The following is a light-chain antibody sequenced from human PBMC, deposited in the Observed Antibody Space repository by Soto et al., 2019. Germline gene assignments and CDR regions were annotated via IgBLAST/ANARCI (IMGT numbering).Light chain of an antibody. CDR1: SSDVGAYKY. Sequence: QSALTQPPSASGSPGQSVTISCTGTSSDVGAYKYVSWYQQYPGKAPKLMIYEVSKRPSGVPDRFSGSKSGNTASLTVSGLQAEDEADYYCSSFTRSNSYVFGTGTKLTVL. CDR3: SSFTRSNSYV. CDR2: EVS. J-gene: IGLJ1*01. V-gene: IGLV2-8*01.